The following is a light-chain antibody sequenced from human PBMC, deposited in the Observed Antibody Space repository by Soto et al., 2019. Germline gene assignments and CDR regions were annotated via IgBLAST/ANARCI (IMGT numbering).Light chain of an antibody. V-gene: IGKV3-15*01. CDR2: GTS. J-gene: IGKJ4*01. CDR3: QQYGSSPVT. Sequence: EIVMTQSPVPLSVSPGERATLSCRARQNISRSLALYQQKPGQGPSLLIYGTSTRAGGVPARFSGGGSGTELTLTITSLQSEDFAVYYCQQYGSSPVTFGGGTKVDIK. CDR1: QNISRS.